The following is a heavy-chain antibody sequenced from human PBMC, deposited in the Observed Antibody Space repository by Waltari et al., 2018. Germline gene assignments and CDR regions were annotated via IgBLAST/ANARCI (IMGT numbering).Heavy chain of an antibody. D-gene: IGHD6-19*01. Sequence: QVQLVQSGAEVKKPGASVEVSCKVSGYTLTELSMHWVRQAPGKGLEWMGGFDPEDGETIYAQKFQGRVTMTEDTSTDTAYMELSSMRSEDTAVYYCATAGQWLAYFDYWGQGTLVTVSS. CDR1: GYTLTELS. J-gene: IGHJ4*02. CDR2: FDPEDGET. V-gene: IGHV1-24*01. CDR3: ATAGQWLAYFDY.